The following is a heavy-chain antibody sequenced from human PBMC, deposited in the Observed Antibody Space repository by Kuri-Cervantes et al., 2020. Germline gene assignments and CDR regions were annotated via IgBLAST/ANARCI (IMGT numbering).Heavy chain of an antibody. J-gene: IGHJ4*02. Sequence: SETLSLTCTVSGGSISSYYWSWIRQPAGKGLEWIGRIYTSGSTNYNPSLKSRVTMSVDTSKNQFSLKLSSVTAADTAVYYCARGMSRWLPYYFDYWGQGTLVTVSS. CDR1: GGSISSYY. D-gene: IGHD5-24*01. V-gene: IGHV4-4*07. CDR3: ARGMSRWLPYYFDY. CDR2: IYTSGST.